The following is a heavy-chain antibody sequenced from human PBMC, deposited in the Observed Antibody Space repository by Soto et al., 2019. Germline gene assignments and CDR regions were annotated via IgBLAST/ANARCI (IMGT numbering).Heavy chain of an antibody. CDR2: IFYRGTT. V-gene: IGHV4-59*02. D-gene: IGHD1-1*01. CDR3: TRHAIIPKLQYGLDV. CDR1: GGSVSGYY. Sequence: PSETLSLTCTVSGGSVSGYYWSWIRQPPGKGLEWLGYIFYRGTTLYNPSVQSRVTISVDTSKNQFSLELSSVTAADTAVYYCTRHAIIPKLQYGLDVWGQGTTVTVSS. J-gene: IGHJ6*02.